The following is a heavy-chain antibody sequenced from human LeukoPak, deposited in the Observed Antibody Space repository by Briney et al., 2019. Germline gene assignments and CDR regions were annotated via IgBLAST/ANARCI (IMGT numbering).Heavy chain of an antibody. Sequence: SQTLSLTCGISGDSVSSNSAAWNWIRQSTSRGLEWLGRTYYRSKWYNDYAVSVKSRITINPDTSKNQFSLQLNSVTPEDTAVYYCARVYSSSHNAIGFDPWGQGTLVTVSS. CDR3: ARVYSSSHNAIGFDP. V-gene: IGHV6-1*01. CDR1: GDSVSSNSAA. D-gene: IGHD6-13*01. J-gene: IGHJ5*02. CDR2: TYYRSKWYN.